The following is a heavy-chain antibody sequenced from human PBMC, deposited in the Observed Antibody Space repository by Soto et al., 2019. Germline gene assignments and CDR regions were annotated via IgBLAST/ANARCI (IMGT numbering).Heavy chain of an antibody. V-gene: IGHV3-23*01. CDR2: ISGSGGST. J-gene: IGHJ4*02. Sequence: GGSLRLSCAASGFTFSSYAMSWVRQAPGKGLEWVSAISGSGGSTYYADSVKGRFTISRDNSKNTLYLKMNSLRAEDTAVYYCAKGPYGSSWADYFEYWGQGTLVTVSS. CDR1: GFTFSSYA. CDR3: AKGPYGSSWADYFEY. D-gene: IGHD6-13*01.